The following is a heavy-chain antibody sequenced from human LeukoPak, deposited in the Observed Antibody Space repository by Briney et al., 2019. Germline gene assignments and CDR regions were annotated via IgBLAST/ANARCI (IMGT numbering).Heavy chain of an antibody. CDR2: IYYSGST. Sequence: SETLSLTCTVSGGSISSYYWSWIRQPPGKGLEWIGYIYYSGSTNYNPSLKSRVTISVDTSKNQFSLKLSSVTAADTAVYYCARLDSSSVDYWGQGTLVTVSS. J-gene: IGHJ4*02. D-gene: IGHD6-13*01. CDR1: GGSISSYY. V-gene: IGHV4-59*08. CDR3: ARLDSSSVDY.